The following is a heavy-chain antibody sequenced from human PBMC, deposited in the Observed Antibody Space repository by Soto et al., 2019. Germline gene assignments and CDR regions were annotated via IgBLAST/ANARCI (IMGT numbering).Heavy chain of an antibody. V-gene: IGHV3-30*18. J-gene: IGHJ4*02. D-gene: IGHD5-18*01. CDR3: AKDLGYGFGVDY. Sequence: PGGSLRLSCAASGFTFSSYGMHWVRQAPGKGLEWVAVISYDGSNKYYADSVKGRFTISRDNSKNTLYLQMNSLRAEDTAVYYCAKDLGYGFGVDYWGQGTLVTVYS. CDR1: GFTFSSYG. CDR2: ISYDGSNK.